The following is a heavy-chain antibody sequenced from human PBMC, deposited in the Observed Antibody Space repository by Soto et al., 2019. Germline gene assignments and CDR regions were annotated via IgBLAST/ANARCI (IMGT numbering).Heavy chain of an antibody. V-gene: IGHV3-53*02. J-gene: IGHJ6*02. Sequence: EVQLVETGGGLIQPGGSLRLSCAASGFTVSSNYMSWVRQAPGKGLEWVSVIYSGGSTYYADSVKGRLTISRDNSKNTLYLQMNSLRAEDTAVYYCARVVTAMARTSFYYYYYGMDVWGQGTTVTVSS. CDR2: IYSGGST. CDR1: GFTVSSNY. D-gene: IGHD5-18*01. CDR3: ARVVTAMARTSFYYYYYGMDV.